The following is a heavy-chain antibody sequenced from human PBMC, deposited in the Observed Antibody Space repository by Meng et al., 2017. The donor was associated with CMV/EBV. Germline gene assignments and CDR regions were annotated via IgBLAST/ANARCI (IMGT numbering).Heavy chain of an antibody. Sequence: GSLRLSCAVYGGSFSGYYWSWIRQPPGKGLEWIGEINHSGSTNYNPSLKSRVTISVDTSKNQFSLKLSSVTAADTAVYYCARVPPRGYDFWSGYYNLLSYYYYYGMDVWGQGTTVTVSS. V-gene: IGHV4-34*01. J-gene: IGHJ6*02. D-gene: IGHD3-3*01. CDR3: ARVPPRGYDFWSGYYNLLSYYYYYGMDV. CDR1: GGSFSGYY. CDR2: INHSGST.